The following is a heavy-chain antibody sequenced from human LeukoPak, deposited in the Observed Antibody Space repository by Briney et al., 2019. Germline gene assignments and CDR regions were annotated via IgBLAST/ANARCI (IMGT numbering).Heavy chain of an antibody. J-gene: IGHJ6*02. CDR1: GFTFSSYA. CDR3: AKDEYSSSWYVYYYYYGMDV. Sequence: PGGSLRPSCAASGFTFSSYAMSWVRQAPGKGLEWVSAISGSGGSTYYADSVKGRFTISRDNSKNTLYLQMNSLRAEDTAVYYCAKDEYSSSWYVYYYYYGMDVWGQGTTVTVSS. CDR2: ISGSGGST. V-gene: IGHV3-23*01. D-gene: IGHD6-13*01.